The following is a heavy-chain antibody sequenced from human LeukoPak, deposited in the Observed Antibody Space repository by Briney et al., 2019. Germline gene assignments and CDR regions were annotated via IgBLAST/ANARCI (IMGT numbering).Heavy chain of an antibody. CDR1: YGSINSYY. Sequence: SETLSLTCSVSYGSINSYYWNWIRRPPGKGLGWIGYIYYNGNTNYSPSLRSRVTMSVDTSKNLFSLKVSSVTAADTAVYYCARGRSNYYGMDVWGQGTTVTVSS. CDR3: ARGRSNYYGMDV. CDR2: IYYNGNT. D-gene: IGHD1-26*01. V-gene: IGHV4-59*01. J-gene: IGHJ6*02.